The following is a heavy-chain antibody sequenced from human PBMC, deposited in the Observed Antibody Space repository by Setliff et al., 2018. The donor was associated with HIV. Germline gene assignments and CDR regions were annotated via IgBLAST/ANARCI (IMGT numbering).Heavy chain of an antibody. CDR1: GGTFSSYV. CDR3: ARLLKGRWTSYYYYYMDV. V-gene: IGHV1-69*10. CDR2: IIPILGIA. D-gene: IGHD4-17*01. Sequence: SVKVSCKASGGTFSSYVISWVRQAPGQGLEWMGGIIPILGIANYAQKFQGRVTITADKSTSTAYMELSSLRSEDTAVYYCARLLKGRWTSYYYYYMDVWGKGTTVTVSS. J-gene: IGHJ6*03.